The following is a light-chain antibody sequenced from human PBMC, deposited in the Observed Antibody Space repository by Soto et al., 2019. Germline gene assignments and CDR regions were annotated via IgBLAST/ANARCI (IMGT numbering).Light chain of an antibody. CDR3: QPYGSSGT. CDR1: QSVSNNY. V-gene: IGKV3-20*01. J-gene: IGKJ1*01. CDR2: GAS. Sequence: IGMTQSAAAVSVSPGERATLSCRASQSVSNNYLAWYQQKPGQAPRLLIYGASNRATGIPDRFSGSGSGTDFTLTISRLEPDDFPVYYCQPYGSSGTFAQRTK.